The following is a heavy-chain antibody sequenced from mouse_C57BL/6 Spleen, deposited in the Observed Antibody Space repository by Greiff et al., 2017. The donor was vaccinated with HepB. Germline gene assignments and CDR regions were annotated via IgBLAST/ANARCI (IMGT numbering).Heavy chain of an antibody. Sequence: VQLQQSGPELVKPGASVKIPCKASGYTFTDYNMDWVKQSHGKSLEWIGDINPNNGGTIYNQKFKGKATLTVDKSSSTAYMELRSLTSEDTAVYYCAFYDYDSFAYWGQGTLVTVSA. D-gene: IGHD2-4*01. CDR2: INPNNGGT. CDR1: GYTFTDYN. J-gene: IGHJ3*01. V-gene: IGHV1-18*01. CDR3: AFYDYDSFAY.